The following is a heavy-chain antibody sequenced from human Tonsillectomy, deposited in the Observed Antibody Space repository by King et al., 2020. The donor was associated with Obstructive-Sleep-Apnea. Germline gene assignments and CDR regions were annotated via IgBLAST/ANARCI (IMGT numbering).Heavy chain of an antibody. CDR1: GYSISSGYY. Sequence: QLQESGPGLVKPSETLSLTCTVSGYSISSGYYWGWIRQPPGKGLEWIGRIYHSGSTYYNPSLKSRVTISVDTSKNQFSLLLCSVTAADTAVYYCARDGMSSGWAFDYWGQGTLVTVSS. D-gene: IGHD6-19*01. CDR3: ARDGMSSGWAFDY. V-gene: IGHV4-38-2*02. CDR2: IYHSGST. J-gene: IGHJ4*02.